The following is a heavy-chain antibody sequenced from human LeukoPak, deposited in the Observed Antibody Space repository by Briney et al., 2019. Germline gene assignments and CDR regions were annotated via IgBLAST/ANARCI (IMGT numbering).Heavy chain of an antibody. V-gene: IGHV3-23*01. CDR2: ISDSGSIT. D-gene: IGHD6-19*01. Sequence: GGSLRLSCAATGFAFTSQAMGWVRQAPGKGLEWVSVISDSGSITYYADSVKGRFTISRDNSKNTLFLQMNSLRAEDTAVYYCAKDARRTSGWYFFDYWGQGTLVTVSS. J-gene: IGHJ4*02. CDR1: GFAFTSQA. CDR3: AKDARRTSGWYFFDY.